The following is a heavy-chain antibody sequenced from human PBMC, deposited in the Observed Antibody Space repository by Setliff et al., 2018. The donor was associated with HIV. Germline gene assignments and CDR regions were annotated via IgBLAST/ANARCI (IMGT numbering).Heavy chain of an antibody. D-gene: IGHD2-2*01. Sequence: PSETLSLTCTVSGGSISSGNYYWSWVRQFPGKGLEWIGYVHQNGNINYNPSLNSRVAMSLDTSKSQFSLRLTSVTAADTAIYYCATKPRPIVVMPTATYWYFDLWGRGTLVTVSS. CDR2: VHQNGNI. CDR1: GGSISSGNYY. V-gene: IGHV4-30-4*01. J-gene: IGHJ2*01. CDR3: ATKPRPIVVMPTATYWYFDL.